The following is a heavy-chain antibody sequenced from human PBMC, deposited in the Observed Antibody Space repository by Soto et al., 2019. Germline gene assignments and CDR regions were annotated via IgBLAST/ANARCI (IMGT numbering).Heavy chain of an antibody. CDR2: INHSGST. CDR3: MIFGVVISL. V-gene: IGHV4-34*01. J-gene: IGHJ4*02. CDR1: GGSFSGYY. Sequence: SETLSLTCAVYGGSFSGYYWSWIRQPPGKGLEWIGEINHSGSTIYNPSLKSRVTISVDTSKNQFSLKLSSVTAADTAVYYCMIFGVVISLWGQGTLVTVSS. D-gene: IGHD3-3*01.